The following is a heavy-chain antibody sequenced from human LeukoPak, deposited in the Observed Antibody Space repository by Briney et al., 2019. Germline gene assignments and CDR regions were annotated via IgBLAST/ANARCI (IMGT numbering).Heavy chain of an antibody. Sequence: PGGSLRLSCAASGFTFGNYWMHWVRQAPGKGLEWVSSISSSSSYIYYADSVKGRFTISRDNAKNSLYLQMNSLRAEDTAVYYCARGQRGAFDIWGQGTKVTVSS. J-gene: IGHJ3*02. V-gene: IGHV3-21*01. CDR1: GFTFGNYW. CDR3: ARGQRGAFDI. D-gene: IGHD5-24*01. CDR2: ISSSSSYI.